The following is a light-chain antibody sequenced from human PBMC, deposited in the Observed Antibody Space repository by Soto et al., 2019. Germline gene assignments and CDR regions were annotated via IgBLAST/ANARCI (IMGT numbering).Light chain of an antibody. Sequence: EIVLTQSPATLSLCPGERATVSCRASQSVSSYLAWYQQKPGQAPRLLIYDASNRATGIPARFSGSGSGTEFTLTISSLQSEDFAVYYCQQRSNWPPITFGQGTRLEIK. CDR1: QSVSSY. CDR3: QQRSNWPPIT. CDR2: DAS. J-gene: IGKJ5*01. V-gene: IGKV3-11*01.